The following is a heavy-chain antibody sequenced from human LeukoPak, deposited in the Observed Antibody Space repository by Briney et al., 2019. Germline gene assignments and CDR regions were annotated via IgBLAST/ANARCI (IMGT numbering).Heavy chain of an antibody. CDR1: GGTFSRYA. CDR3: ARGSLAVAGGYFDY. J-gene: IGHJ4*02. Sequence: SSVKVSCKASGGTFSRYAISWVRQAAGQGREGMGGIIPIFSTATYAQKFQGRVTITADESTSTAYMELSSLRSEDTAVYYCARGSLAVAGGYFDYWGQGTLVTVSS. D-gene: IGHD6-19*01. V-gene: IGHV1-69*13. CDR2: IIPIFSTA.